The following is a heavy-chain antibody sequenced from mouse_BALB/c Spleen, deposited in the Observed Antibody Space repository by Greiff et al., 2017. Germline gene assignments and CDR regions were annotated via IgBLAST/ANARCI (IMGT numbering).Heavy chain of an antibody. D-gene: IGHD3-1*01. CDR3: ARGGAPYAMDY. Sequence: VQLKESGPELVKPGASVKMSCKASGYTFTSYVMHWVKQKPGQGLEWIGYINPYNDGTKYNEKFKGKATLTSDKSSSTAYMELSSLTSEDSAVYYCARGGAPYAMDYWGQGTSVTVSS. V-gene: IGHV1-14*01. CDR2: INPYNDGT. CDR1: GYTFTSYV. J-gene: IGHJ4*01.